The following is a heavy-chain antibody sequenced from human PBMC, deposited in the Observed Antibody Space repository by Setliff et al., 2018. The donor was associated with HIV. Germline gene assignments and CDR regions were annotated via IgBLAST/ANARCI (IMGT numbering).Heavy chain of an antibody. J-gene: IGHJ5*02. D-gene: IGHD3-16*01. Sequence: SETLSLTCSVSTDSISNSHWSWMRQTAGKGLEWIGRVFGSGTTHYNPPLESRVTMSIDTAKKQFFLRLNSVTAADTAVYFCARDRSKYGTGSSAYNWFDPWGPGTLVTVSS. V-gene: IGHV4-4*07. CDR3: ARDRSKYGTGSSAYNWFDP. CDR1: TDSISNSH. CDR2: VFGSGTT.